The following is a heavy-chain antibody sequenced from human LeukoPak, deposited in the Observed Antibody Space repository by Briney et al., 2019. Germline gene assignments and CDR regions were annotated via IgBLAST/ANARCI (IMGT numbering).Heavy chain of an antibody. CDR3: AKDGSSWYVDY. V-gene: IGHV3-23*01. CDR1: GFTLSSYA. J-gene: IGHJ4*02. CDR2: ISDTGNT. D-gene: IGHD6-13*01. Sequence: GGSLRLSCAASGFTLSSYAMSWVRQAPGKGLEWVSAISDTGNTYHADSVKGRFTISRDSSKNTLYLQMNSLRAEDTAVYYCAKDGSSWYVDYWGQGTLVTVSS.